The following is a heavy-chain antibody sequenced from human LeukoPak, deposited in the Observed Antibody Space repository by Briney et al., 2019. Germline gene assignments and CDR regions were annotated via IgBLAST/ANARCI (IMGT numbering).Heavy chain of an antibody. CDR1: GGSFSGYY. J-gene: IGHJ4*02. V-gene: IGHV4-34*01. D-gene: IGHD6-13*01. Sequence: SETLSLTCAVYGGSFSGYYWSRIRQPPGKGLEWIGEINHSGSTNYNPPLKSRVTLSVDTSKNQFSLKLSSVTAADTAVYYCARGQNSSSWYRTKYFDYWGQGTLVTVSS. CDR3: ARGQNSSSWYRTKYFDY. CDR2: INHSGST.